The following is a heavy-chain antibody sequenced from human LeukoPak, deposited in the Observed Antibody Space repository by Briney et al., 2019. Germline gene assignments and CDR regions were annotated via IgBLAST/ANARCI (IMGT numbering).Heavy chain of an antibody. CDR2: IYYSGST. J-gene: IGHJ4*02. V-gene: IGHV4-59*08. D-gene: IGHD3-22*01. CDR1: GGSISSYH. CDR3: ARHSSGYLSYFDY. Sequence: SETLSLTCSVSGGSISSYHWSWIRQPPGKGLEWIGYIYYSGSTNYNPSLKSRVTISLDTSKNQFSLKVSSVTAADTAVYYCARHSSGYLSYFDYWGQGTLVPVSS.